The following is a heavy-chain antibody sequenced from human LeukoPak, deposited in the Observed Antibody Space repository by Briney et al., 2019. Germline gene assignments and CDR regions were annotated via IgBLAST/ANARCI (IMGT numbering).Heavy chain of an antibody. CDR1: GFTFSSYA. D-gene: IGHD3-22*01. Sequence: PGGSLRLSCGASGFTFSSYAMSWVRQAPGKGLEWVSGISGSGGITYYVDSVKGRFTISRDNSKNTLYLQMNSLRAEDTAVYYCAKQKYDSSGYYSDYWGQGTLVIVSS. CDR2: ISGSGGIT. V-gene: IGHV3-23*01. CDR3: AKQKYDSSGYYSDY. J-gene: IGHJ4*02.